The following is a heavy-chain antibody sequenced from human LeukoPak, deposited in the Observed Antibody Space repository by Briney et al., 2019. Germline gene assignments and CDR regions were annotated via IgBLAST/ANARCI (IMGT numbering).Heavy chain of an antibody. CDR1: GGSISSYY. J-gene: IGHJ4*02. D-gene: IGHD3-10*01. CDR3: ARDMVVRGVYDY. V-gene: IGHV4-59*05. CDR2: IYYSGST. Sequence: SETLSLTCTVSGGSISSYYWSWIRQPPGKGLEWIGSIYYSGSTYYNPSLKSRVTISVDTSKNQFSLKLSSVTAADTAVYYCARDMVVRGVYDYWGQGTLVTVSS.